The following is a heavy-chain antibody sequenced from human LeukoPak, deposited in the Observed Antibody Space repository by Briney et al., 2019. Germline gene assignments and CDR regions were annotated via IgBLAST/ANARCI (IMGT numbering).Heavy chain of an antibody. Sequence: SETLSLTCTVSGGSISSYYWSWIRQPPGKGLEWIGYIYYSGSTNYNPSLKSRVTISVDTSMNQFSLKLSSVTAADTAVYYCARSGVITHNPLDYWGQGTLVTVSS. V-gene: IGHV4-59*01. CDR3: ARSGVITHNPLDY. J-gene: IGHJ4*02. D-gene: IGHD3-22*01. CDR2: IYYSGST. CDR1: GGSISSYY.